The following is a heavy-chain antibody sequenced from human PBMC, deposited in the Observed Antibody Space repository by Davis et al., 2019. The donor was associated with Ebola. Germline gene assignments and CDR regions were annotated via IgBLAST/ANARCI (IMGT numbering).Heavy chain of an antibody. CDR1: GDSINSDY. Sequence: MPGGSLRLSCTVSGDSINSDYWSWIRQPPGMGLEWIGYIYSSGSSTYNPSLRGRVTISRDLSKNQFSLKLSSVTAADTAVYYCARDHARGDNIVVVPAAIGGMDVWGQGTTVTVSS. CDR3: ARDHARGDNIVVVPAAIGGMDV. J-gene: IGHJ6*02. CDR2: IYSSGSS. V-gene: IGHV4-59*12. D-gene: IGHD2-2*01.